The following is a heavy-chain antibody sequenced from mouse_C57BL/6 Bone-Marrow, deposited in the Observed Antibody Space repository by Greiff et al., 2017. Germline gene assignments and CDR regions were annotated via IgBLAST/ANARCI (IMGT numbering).Heavy chain of an antibody. CDR2: INPSSGYT. CDR3: ARESFYCGYGYFDV. D-gene: IGHD1-1*01. CDR1: GYTFTSYW. Sequence: QVQLQQPGAELAKPGASVKLSCKASGYTFTSYWMHWVKQRPGQGLEWIGYINPSSGYTKYNQKFKDKATLTVDKSPSTAYMQLSSLLYEDSAVYWCARESFYCGYGYFDVWGTGTTVTVSS. V-gene: IGHV1-7*01. J-gene: IGHJ1*03.